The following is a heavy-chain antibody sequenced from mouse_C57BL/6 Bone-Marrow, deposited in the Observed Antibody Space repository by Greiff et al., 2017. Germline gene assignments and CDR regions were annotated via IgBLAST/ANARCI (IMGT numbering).Heavy chain of an antibody. CDR3: KGDYDGGFDY. Sequence: EVQLQQSGAELVRPGASVKLSCTASGFNIKDDYMHWVKQRPEQGLEWIGWIDPENGDTEYASKFQGKATITADTSSNTAYLQLSSLTSEDTAVYYCKGDYDGGFDYWGQGTTLTVSS. CDR2: IDPENGDT. CDR1: GFNIKDDY. J-gene: IGHJ2*01. D-gene: IGHD2-4*01. V-gene: IGHV14-4*01.